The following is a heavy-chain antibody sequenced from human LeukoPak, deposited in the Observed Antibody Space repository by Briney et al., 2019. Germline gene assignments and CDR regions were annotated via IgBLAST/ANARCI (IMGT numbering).Heavy chain of an antibody. CDR1: GGSISSYY. CDR3: ARRTTGTGPFDY. Sequence: SETLSLTCTVSGGSISSYYGSWIRQPPGKGLEWIAYIYYRGSTNYNPSLKSRVAISVDTSKNQFSLKLSSVTAADTAVYYCARRTTGTGPFDYWGQGTLVTVSS. V-gene: IGHV4-59*08. J-gene: IGHJ4*02. D-gene: IGHD1-1*01. CDR2: IYYRGST.